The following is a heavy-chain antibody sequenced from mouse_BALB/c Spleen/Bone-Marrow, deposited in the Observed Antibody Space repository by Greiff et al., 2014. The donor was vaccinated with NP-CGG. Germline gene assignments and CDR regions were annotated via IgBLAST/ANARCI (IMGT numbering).Heavy chain of an antibody. J-gene: IGHJ4*01. Sequence: LVESGAELVKPGASVKLSCTAPGFNIKDTYMHWVKQRPEQGLEWIGRIDPANGNTKYDPKFQGKATITADTSSNTPYLQLSSLTSEDTAVYYCARSYYAMDYWGQGTSVTVSS. CDR2: IDPANGNT. CDR1: GFNIKDTY. CDR3: ARSYYAMDY. D-gene: IGHD1-1*01. V-gene: IGHV14-3*02.